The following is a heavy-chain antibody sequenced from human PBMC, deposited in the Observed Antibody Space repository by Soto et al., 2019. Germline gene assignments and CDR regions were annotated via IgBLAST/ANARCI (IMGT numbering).Heavy chain of an antibody. CDR2: ISGSGGST. CDR1: GFTFSSYA. CDR3: AKDGWGIVGATFV. D-gene: IGHD1-26*01. V-gene: IGHV3-23*01. J-gene: IGHJ4*02. Sequence: EVQLLESGGGLVQPGGSLRLSGAASGFTFSSYAMSWVRQAPGKGLGWVSAISGSGGSTYYADSVKGRFTISRDNSKNTLYLQMNSLRAEDTAVYYCAKDGWGIVGATFVWGQGTLVTVSS.